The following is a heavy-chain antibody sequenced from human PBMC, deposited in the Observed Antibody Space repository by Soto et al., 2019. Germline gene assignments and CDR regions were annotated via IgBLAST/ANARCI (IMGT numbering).Heavy chain of an antibody. J-gene: IGHJ6*02. CDR3: ARWANPQSLSSISLAQQDV. D-gene: IGHD2-2*01. Sequence: VSCKASGITFRRTAVQWMRQARGQRLEWIGRIVVGTGSTTYAQIVQERIAITRDMSTNTAYMELSGLRPEDTAVYYCARWANPQSLSSISLAQQDVWGQGTTVTVSS. CDR1: GITFRRTA. CDR2: IVVGTGST. V-gene: IGHV1-58*01.